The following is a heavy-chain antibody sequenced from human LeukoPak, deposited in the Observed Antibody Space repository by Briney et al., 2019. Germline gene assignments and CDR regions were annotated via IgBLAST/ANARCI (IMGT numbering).Heavy chain of an antibody. CDR1: GFNVSSNY. CDR2: IYSGGTT. V-gene: IGHV3-53*01. J-gene: IGHJ3*02. D-gene: IGHD3-9*01. CDR3: ARNYDLVTGSLPYAFDI. Sequence: GGSLRLSCAASGFNVSSNYMSWVRQAPGKGLEWVSVIYSGGTTYYADSVKGRFTISRDNSKNTLYLHMNSLRAEDTALYYCARNYDLVTGSLPYAFDIWGQGTMVTVSS.